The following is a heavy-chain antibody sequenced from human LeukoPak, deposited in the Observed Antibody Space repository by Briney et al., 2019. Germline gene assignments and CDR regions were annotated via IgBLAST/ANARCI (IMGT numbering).Heavy chain of an antibody. Sequence: PSGTLSLTCGVSGGSISGTNWWSCVRQPPGQGLEWIGEISLRGLTNYNPSLRSRPTMSLDESKNQVSLNLTSVTAADTAVYYCSRESGAFSPFGFWGQGTLVSVHS. J-gene: IGHJ4*02. D-gene: IGHD1-26*01. CDR2: ISLRGLT. CDR3: SRESGAFSPFGF. CDR1: GGSISGTNW. V-gene: IGHV4-4*02.